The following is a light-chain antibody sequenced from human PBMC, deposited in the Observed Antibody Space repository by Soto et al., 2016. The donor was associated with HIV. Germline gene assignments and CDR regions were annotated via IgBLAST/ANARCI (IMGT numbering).Light chain of an antibody. CDR2: QDN. CDR1: NLGNKY. J-gene: IGLJ1*01. V-gene: IGLV3-1*01. CDR3: QAWDTSTAV. Sequence: SFELSQPPSLSVSPGQTASITCSGENLGNKYACWYQQRPGQSPVLVIYQDNRRPSGIPERFSGSNSGNTATLTISGTQALDEADYYCQAWDTSTAVFGTGTKVTVL.